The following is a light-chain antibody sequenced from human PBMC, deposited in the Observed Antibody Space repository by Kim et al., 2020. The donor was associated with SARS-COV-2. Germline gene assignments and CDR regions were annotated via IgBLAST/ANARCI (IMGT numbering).Light chain of an antibody. V-gene: IGKV3D-15*01. CDR3: QQYKIWPPLT. CDR2: GAS. Sequence: IVMTQSPATLSVSPGERATLSCRATESIIDNLAWYQQKPGQAPRLFIYGASTRATGIPAMFRGSGSRTEFTLIITTLQSEDFAMYYCQQYKIWPPLTFGDGTKVDIK. CDR1: ESIIDN. J-gene: IGKJ4*01.